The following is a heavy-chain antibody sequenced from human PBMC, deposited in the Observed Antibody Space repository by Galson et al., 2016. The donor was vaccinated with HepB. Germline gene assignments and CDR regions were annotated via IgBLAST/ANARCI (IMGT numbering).Heavy chain of an antibody. CDR3: ARQSRYRWEPGYY. D-gene: IGHD1-26*01. CDR2: IYAGDSDT. Sequence: QSGAEVKKPGESLKISCKGFGYTFTSYWIAWVRQLPGKGLEWMGIIYAGDSDTKYGPSFQGQVTISVDKSISTAYLQWNSLKASDSAMYYCARQSRYRWEPGYYWGQGTLVTVSS. V-gene: IGHV5-51*01. J-gene: IGHJ4*01. CDR1: GYTFTSYW.